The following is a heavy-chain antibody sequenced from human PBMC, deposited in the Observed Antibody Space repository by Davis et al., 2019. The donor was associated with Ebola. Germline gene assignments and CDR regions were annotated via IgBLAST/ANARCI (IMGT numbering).Heavy chain of an antibody. J-gene: IGHJ4*02. Sequence: ASVKVSCKASGYTFTGHYMHWVRQAPGQGLEWMGWINPNSGETRYAQNFQGRVTMARDTSVSTAYMELSGLRSDDTAVYYCARVLFNSGLVYWGQGTLVTVSS. CDR2: INPNSGET. V-gene: IGHV1-2*02. CDR1: GYTFTGHY. CDR3: ARVLFNSGLVY. D-gene: IGHD6-19*01.